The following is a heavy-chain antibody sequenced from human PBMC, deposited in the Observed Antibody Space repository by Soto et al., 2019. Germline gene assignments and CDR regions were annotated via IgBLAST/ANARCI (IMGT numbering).Heavy chain of an antibody. Sequence: QPGGSLRLSCAASGFTFSSYEMNWVRQAPGKGLEWVSYISSSGSTIYYADSVKGRFTISRDNAKNSLYLQMNSLRAEDTAVYYCARDITVLDYGDYPEYYYYGMDVWGQGTTVTVSS. CDR3: ARDITVLDYGDYPEYYYYGMDV. V-gene: IGHV3-48*03. CDR1: GFTFSSYE. CDR2: ISSSGSTI. J-gene: IGHJ6*02. D-gene: IGHD4-17*01.